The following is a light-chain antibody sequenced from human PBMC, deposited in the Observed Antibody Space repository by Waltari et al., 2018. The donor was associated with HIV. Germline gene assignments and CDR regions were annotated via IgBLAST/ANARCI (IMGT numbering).Light chain of an antibody. CDR2: NNN. J-gene: IGLJ2*01. V-gene: IGLV1-44*01. CDR1: SSNIGSNT. CDR3: AAWDDSLNGVI. Sequence: QSVLTHPPSASGTPGPRVTISCSGSSSNIGSNTVNWYQQLPGTAPKLLIYNNNQRPSGVPDRFSGSKSGTSASLAISGLQSEDEADYYCAAWDDSLNGVIFGGGTKLTVL.